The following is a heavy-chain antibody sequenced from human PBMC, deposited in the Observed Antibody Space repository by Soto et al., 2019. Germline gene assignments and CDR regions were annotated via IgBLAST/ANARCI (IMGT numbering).Heavy chain of an antibody. J-gene: IGHJ6*02. V-gene: IGHV3-43*01. Sequence: GGSLRLSCAASGFTFDDYTMHWARQAPGKGLEWVSLISWDGGSTYYADSVKGRFTISRDNSKNSLYLQMNSLRTEDTALYYCAKGLSYDFWSGYSPTYYYYYGMDVWGQGTTVTVSS. CDR2: ISWDGGST. D-gene: IGHD3-3*01. CDR1: GFTFDDYT. CDR3: AKGLSYDFWSGYSPTYYYYYGMDV.